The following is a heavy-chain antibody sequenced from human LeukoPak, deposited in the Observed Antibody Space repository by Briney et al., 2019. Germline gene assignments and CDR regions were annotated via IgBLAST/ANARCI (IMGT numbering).Heavy chain of an antibody. V-gene: IGHV1-2*02. CDR2: INPNSDYT. CDR3: AVAPGDY. Sequence: ASVKVSCKASGGTFSSYAISWVRQAPGQGLEWMGWINPNSDYTFYAQKFQGRVTLTRDTSISSVYMELTTLTSDDTALYYCAVAPGDYWGQGTLVSVSA. D-gene: IGHD2-21*01. CDR1: GGTFSSYA. J-gene: IGHJ4*02.